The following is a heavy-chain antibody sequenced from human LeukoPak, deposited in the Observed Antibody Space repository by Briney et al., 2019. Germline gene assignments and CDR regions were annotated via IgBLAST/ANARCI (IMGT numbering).Heavy chain of an antibody. CDR1: GFTFSSYAM. V-gene: IGHV4-4*01. D-gene: IGHD2-15*01. CDR2: IYHSGST. Sequence: PGGSLRLSCAASGFTFSSYAMSWVRQPPGKGLEWIGEIYHSGSTTNYNPSLKSRVTISVDKSKNQFSLKLNSVTAADTAVYFCARDLGAGGSSLAAAGRFDCWGQGTPVTVSS. J-gene: IGHJ4*02. CDR3: ARDLGAGGSSLAAAGRFDC.